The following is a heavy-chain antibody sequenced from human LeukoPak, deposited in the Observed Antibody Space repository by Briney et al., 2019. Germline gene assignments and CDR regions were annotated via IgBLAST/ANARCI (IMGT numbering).Heavy chain of an antibody. CDR1: GFTFDDYA. J-gene: IGHJ4*02. CDR3: AKDSLEAAGNFDY. CDR2: ISGDGDSA. V-gene: IGHV3-43*02. D-gene: IGHD6-13*01. Sequence: GGSLRLSCAASGFTFDDYAMHWVRQAPGKGLEWFTLISGDGDSAYYADSVKGRFTISRDNSKNSLYLQMNSLRTEDTALYYCAKDSLEAAGNFDYWGQGTLVTVSS.